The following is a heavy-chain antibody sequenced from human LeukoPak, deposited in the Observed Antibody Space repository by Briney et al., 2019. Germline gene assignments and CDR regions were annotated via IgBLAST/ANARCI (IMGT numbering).Heavy chain of an antibody. Sequence: PGGSLRLSCAASGSTFNIYWMSWVRQAPGKGLEWVANINQDGSEKYCVDSVKGRFTISRDNAKNSLYLHMNSLRAEDTAVYYCARDKAYGDSEDYWGQGTLVTVSS. CDR2: INQDGSEK. J-gene: IGHJ4*02. CDR1: GSTFNIYW. CDR3: ARDKAYGDSEDY. D-gene: IGHD4-17*01. V-gene: IGHV3-7*05.